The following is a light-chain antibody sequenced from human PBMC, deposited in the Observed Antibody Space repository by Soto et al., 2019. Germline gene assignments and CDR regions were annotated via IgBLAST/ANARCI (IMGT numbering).Light chain of an antibody. CDR2: NAS. J-gene: IGKJ5*01. CDR3: QQRSNWPPIT. CDR1: QSVSND. Sequence: EMVLTQSPGTLSLSPGDRASLSCRAIQSVSNDYVAWVQQKPGQPPRLLIYNASNRATGIPARFSGSGSGTDFTLTISSIEPEDFAVYYCQQRSNWPPITFGQGTRLEIK. V-gene: IGKV3D-20*02.